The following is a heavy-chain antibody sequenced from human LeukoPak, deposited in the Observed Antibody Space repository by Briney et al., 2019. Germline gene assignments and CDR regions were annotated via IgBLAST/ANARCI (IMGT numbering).Heavy chain of an antibody. CDR2: INHSGST. CDR3: ARDPGIAVAGTSGYFQH. Sequence: PSETLSLTCAVYGGSFSGYYWSWIRQPPGKGLEWIGEINHSGSTNYNPSLKSRVTISVDTSKNQFSLKLSSVTAADTAVYYCARDPGIAVAGTSGYFQHWGQGTLVTVSS. J-gene: IGHJ1*01. V-gene: IGHV4-34*01. CDR1: GGSFSGYY. D-gene: IGHD6-19*01.